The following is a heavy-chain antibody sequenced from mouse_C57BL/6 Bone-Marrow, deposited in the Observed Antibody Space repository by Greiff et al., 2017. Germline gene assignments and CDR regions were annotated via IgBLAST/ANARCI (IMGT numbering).Heavy chain of an antibody. CDR3: ARSEGY. CDR2: IYPRSGNT. CDR1: GYTFTSYG. V-gene: IGHV1-81*01. Sequence: VKLMESGAELARPGASVKLSCKASGYTFTSYGISWVKQRTGQGLEWIGVIYPRSGNTYYNEKFKGKATLTADKSSSTAYIELRSLTSEDSAVYFCARSEGYWGQGTTLTVSS. J-gene: IGHJ2*01.